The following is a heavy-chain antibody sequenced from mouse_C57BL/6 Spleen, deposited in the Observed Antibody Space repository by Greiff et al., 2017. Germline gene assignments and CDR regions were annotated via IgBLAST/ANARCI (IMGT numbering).Heavy chain of an antibody. D-gene: IGHD1-1*01. CDR1: GYAFSSYW. J-gene: IGHJ1*03. CDR2: IYPGDGDT. Sequence: VQLQQSGAELVKPGASVKISCKASGYAFSSYWMNWVKQRPGKGLEGIGQIYPGDGDTNYNGKFKGKATLTADKSSSTAYMQLSSLTSEDSAVYFCARPHYYGSSHWYFDVWGTGTTVTVSS. CDR3: ARPHYYGSSHWYFDV. V-gene: IGHV1-80*01.